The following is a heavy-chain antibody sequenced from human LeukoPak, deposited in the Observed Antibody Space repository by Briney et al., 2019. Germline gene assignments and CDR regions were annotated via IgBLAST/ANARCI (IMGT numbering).Heavy chain of an antibody. CDR1: GGTFSIYA. J-gene: IGHJ3*02. Sequence: GASVTVSFKASGGTFSIYAISWVRQAPGQGLEWMGGIIPIFGTANYAQKFQGRVTITTDESTSTAYMELRSLRSDDTAVYYCARGGAYCSSTSCYTAFDIWGQGTMVTVSS. CDR2: IIPIFGTA. D-gene: IGHD2-2*02. V-gene: IGHV1-69*05. CDR3: ARGGAYCSSTSCYTAFDI.